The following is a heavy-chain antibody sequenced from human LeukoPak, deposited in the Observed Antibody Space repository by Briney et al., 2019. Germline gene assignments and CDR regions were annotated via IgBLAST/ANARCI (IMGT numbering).Heavy chain of an antibody. D-gene: IGHD4-23*01. CDR2: ISGDGGST. Sequence: GGSLRLSCAASGFTFDDYAMHWVRQAPGKGLEWASLISGDGGSTYYADSVKGRFTISRDNSKNTLYLQMNSLRAEDTAVYYCAKYDGGNSGVDYWDQGTLVTVSS. CDR1: GFTFDDYA. V-gene: IGHV3-43*02. J-gene: IGHJ4*02. CDR3: AKYDGGNSGVDY.